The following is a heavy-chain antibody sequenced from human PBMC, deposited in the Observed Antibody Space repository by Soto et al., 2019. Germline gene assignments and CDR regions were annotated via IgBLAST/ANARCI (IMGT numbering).Heavy chain of an antibody. J-gene: IGHJ4*02. CDR2: ISWNSGRI. V-gene: IGHV3-9*01. CDR3: VQARGSHLGEFSFF. D-gene: IGHD3-16*02. Sequence: GGSLRLSCAASGFTFDDYAMHWVRQGPGKGLEWVSGISWNSGRIGYAESVEGRFTISRDNAKNSLYLQMNSLRGDDTALYYCVQARGSHLGEFSFFWGQGTLVTVSS. CDR1: GFTFDDYA.